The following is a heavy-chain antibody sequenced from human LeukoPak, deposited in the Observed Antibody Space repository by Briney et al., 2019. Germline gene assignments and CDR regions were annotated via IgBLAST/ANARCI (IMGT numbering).Heavy chain of an antibody. Sequence: PGGSLRLSCAASGFTFSGYWMTWVRQAPGKGLEWVANLNPDGSAKYYVDSVKGRFTISRDNAKNSLYLQMNSLRAEDTALYYCARDAYSDASESWGQGTLVTVSS. J-gene: IGHJ5*02. V-gene: IGHV3-7*01. CDR2: LNPDGSAK. CDR1: GFTFSGYW. D-gene: IGHD5-18*01. CDR3: ARDAYSDASES.